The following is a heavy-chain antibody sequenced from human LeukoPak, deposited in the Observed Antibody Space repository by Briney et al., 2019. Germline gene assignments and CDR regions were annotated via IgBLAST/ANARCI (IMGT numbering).Heavy chain of an antibody. CDR3: ARGLRRTAHYYYYYGMDV. J-gene: IGHJ6*02. V-gene: IGHV1-46*01. D-gene: IGHD4-17*01. CDR2: INPSGGST. CDR1: GYTFTSYY. Sequence: ASVKVSCTASGYTFTSYYMHWVRQAPGQGLEWMGIINPSGGSTSYAQKFQGRVTMTRDTSTSTVYMELSSLRSEDTAVYYCARGLRRTAHYYYYYGMDVWGQGTTVTVSS.